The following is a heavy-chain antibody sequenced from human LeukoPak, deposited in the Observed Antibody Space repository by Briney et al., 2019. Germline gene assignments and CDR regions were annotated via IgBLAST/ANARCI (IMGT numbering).Heavy chain of an antibody. CDR1: GFSLRNHA. CDR2: ISYDGSNK. CDR3: AKDYEAYCGGDCYSFFDS. V-gene: IGHV3-30*04. D-gene: IGHD2-21*02. J-gene: IGHJ4*02. Sequence: GRSLKLSCVVSGFSLRNHAMHWVRQAPGKGLEWVAVISYDGSNKYYADSVKGRFTISRDNSKNTVNLQMNSLRAEDTAVYYCAKDYEAYCGGDCYSFFDSRGQGTLVTVSS.